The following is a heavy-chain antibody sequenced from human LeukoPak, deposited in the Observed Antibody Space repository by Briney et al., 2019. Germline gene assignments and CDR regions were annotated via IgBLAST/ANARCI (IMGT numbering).Heavy chain of an antibody. V-gene: IGHV3-11*06. CDR3: ATHFWGGYSPFDY. CDR1: GFTFSDYY. D-gene: IGHD3-3*02. CDR2: ISRSGDYT. J-gene: IGHJ4*02. Sequence: KPGGSLRLSCAASGFTFSDYYMSWMRQAPGKGLEWVSYISRSGDYTNHADSVKGRFTISRDNAKNSLYLQMNSLRAEDTAVYYCATHFWGGYSPFDYWGQGTLVTVSS.